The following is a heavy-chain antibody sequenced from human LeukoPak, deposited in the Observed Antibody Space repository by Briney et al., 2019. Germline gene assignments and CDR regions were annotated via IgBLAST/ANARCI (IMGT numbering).Heavy chain of an antibody. J-gene: IGHJ6*02. V-gene: IGHV3-21*01. Sequence: AGGSLRLSCAASGFTFSSYSMNWVRQAPGKGLEWVSSISSSSSYIYYADSVKGRFTISRDNAKNSLYLQMNSLRAEDTAVYYCARDRGQQLVRGYYYYGMDVWGQRTTVTVSS. D-gene: IGHD6-13*01. CDR1: GFTFSSYS. CDR3: ARDRGQQLVRGYYYYGMDV. CDR2: ISSSSSYI.